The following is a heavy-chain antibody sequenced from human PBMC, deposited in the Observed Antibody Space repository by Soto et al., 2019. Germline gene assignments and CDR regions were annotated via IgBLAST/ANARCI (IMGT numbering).Heavy chain of an antibody. J-gene: IGHJ4*02. CDR3: ARTVGYSVYMYYFDY. D-gene: IGHD5-12*01. V-gene: IGHV4-31*03. CDR1: GGSISSGCYY. CDR2: IYYSGST. Sequence: PSGTLSLTCTVSGGSISSGCYYWSWIRQHPGKGLEWIGYIYYSGSTYYNPSLKSRITISVDTSKNQFSLKLSSVTAADTAVYYRARTVGYSVYMYYFDYWGQGTLVTVSS.